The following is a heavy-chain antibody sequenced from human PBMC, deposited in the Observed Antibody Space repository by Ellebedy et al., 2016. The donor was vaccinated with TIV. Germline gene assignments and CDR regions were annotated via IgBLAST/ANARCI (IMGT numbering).Heavy chain of an antibody. CDR2: IYQDGSEK. Sequence: GESLKISCVASGFSFRSYWMGWVRQAPGKGLEWVANIYQDGSEKFYVDSVEGRFTISRDNAKNSLYLQMKSLRAEDTAVYYCARRGSYGDYAVQLNNWFDPWGQGTPVTVSP. CDR1: GFSFRSYW. CDR3: ARRGSYGDYAVQLNNWFDP. J-gene: IGHJ5*02. D-gene: IGHD4-17*01. V-gene: IGHV3-7*01.